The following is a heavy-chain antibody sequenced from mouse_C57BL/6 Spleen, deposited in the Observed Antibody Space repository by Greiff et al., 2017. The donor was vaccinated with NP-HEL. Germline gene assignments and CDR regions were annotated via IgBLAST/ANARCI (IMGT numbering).Heavy chain of an antibody. V-gene: IGHV1-81*01. Sequence: VQLQQSGAELARPGASVKLSCKASGYTFTSYGISWVKQRTGQGLEWIGEIYPRSGNTYYNEKFKGKATLTADKSSSTAYMELRSLTSEDSAVYFCANYYGSPFDDRGQGTTLTVSS. J-gene: IGHJ2*01. CDR3: ANYYGSPFDD. D-gene: IGHD1-1*01. CDR2: IYPRSGNT. CDR1: GYTFTSYG.